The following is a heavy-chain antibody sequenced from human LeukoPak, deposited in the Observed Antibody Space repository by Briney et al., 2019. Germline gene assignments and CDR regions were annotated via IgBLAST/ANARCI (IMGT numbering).Heavy chain of an antibody. CDR2: IYSGGST. CDR3: AGAGYAAVAATVLS. Sequence: GGSLRLTCAVSGHTVRIYYLIWVSQAPGKGLEWVSVIYSGGSTYYAASVKGRFTISRDNSKNTLYLQMNTLRAEDTAVYYFAGAGYAAVAATVLSWGQGTPVTVSS. J-gene: IGHJ4*02. V-gene: IGHV3-66*01. D-gene: IGHD6-19*01. CDR1: GHTVRIYY.